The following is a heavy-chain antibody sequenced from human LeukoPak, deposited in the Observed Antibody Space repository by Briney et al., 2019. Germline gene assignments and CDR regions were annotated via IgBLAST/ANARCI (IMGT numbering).Heavy chain of an antibody. V-gene: IGHV3-7*01. CDR2: IKQDGSEK. J-gene: IGHJ5*02. Sequence: PGGSLRLSCAASGFTFSSYWMSWVRQAPGKGLEWVANIKQDGSEKYYVDSVKGRFTISRDNAKNSLYLQMNSLRAEDTAVYYCASLIVIVPADWFDPWGQGTLVTVSS. CDR1: GFTFSSYW. D-gene: IGHD2-2*01. CDR3: ASLIVIVPADWFDP.